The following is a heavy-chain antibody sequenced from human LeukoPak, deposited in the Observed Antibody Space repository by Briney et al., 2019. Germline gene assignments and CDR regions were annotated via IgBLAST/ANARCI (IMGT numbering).Heavy chain of an antibody. D-gene: IGHD3-22*01. V-gene: IGHV4-59*01. CDR1: GGSISSYY. CDR3: AGANYDSSGYYSPFDY. CDR2: IYYSGST. Sequence: PSETLSLTCTVSGGSISSYYWSWIRQPPGKGLEWIGYIYYSGSTNYNPSLKSRVTISVDTSKNQFSLKLSSVTAADTAVYYCAGANYDSSGYYSPFDYWGQGTLVTVSS. J-gene: IGHJ4*02.